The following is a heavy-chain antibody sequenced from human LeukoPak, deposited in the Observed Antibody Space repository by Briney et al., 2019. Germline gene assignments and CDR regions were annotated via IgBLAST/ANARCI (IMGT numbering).Heavy chain of an antibody. CDR3: AKDFQVFGVVIDLVAFDI. Sequence: GASLRLSCAASGFTFSSCAMSWVRQAPGKGLEWVSAISGSGGSTYYADSVKGRFTISRDNSKITLYLQMNSLRAEDTAVYYCAKDFQVFGVVIDLVAFDIWGHGTMVTVSS. V-gene: IGHV3-23*01. J-gene: IGHJ3*02. D-gene: IGHD3-3*01. CDR1: GFTFSSCA. CDR2: ISGSGGST.